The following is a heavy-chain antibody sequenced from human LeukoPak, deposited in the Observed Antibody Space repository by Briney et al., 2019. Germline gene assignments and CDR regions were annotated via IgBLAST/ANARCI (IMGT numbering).Heavy chain of an antibody. Sequence: EASVKVSCKASGGTFSSYAISWVRQAPGQGLEWMGGIIPIFGTANYAQKFQGRVTITADESTSTAYMELRRLRSDDTAVYYCARSGSYYYDSSGYYWFDPWGQGTLVTVSS. D-gene: IGHD3-22*01. J-gene: IGHJ5*02. V-gene: IGHV1-69*13. CDR3: ARSGSYYYDSSGYYWFDP. CDR1: GGTFSSYA. CDR2: IIPIFGTA.